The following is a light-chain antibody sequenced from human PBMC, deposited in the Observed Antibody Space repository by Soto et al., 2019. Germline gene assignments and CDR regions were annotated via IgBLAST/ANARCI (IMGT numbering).Light chain of an antibody. V-gene: IGKV3-20*01. CDR2: GAS. J-gene: IGKJ3*01. CDR1: QSVSNSY. CDR3: QQYGSSLFT. Sequence: EIVLTQSPGTLSLSPGERATLSCRASQSVSNSYLAWYQQKPGQAPRLLIYGASSRATGIQDRFSGSGSGTDFTITISRLEPEDVAVYYCQQYGSSLFTFGPGTKVDI.